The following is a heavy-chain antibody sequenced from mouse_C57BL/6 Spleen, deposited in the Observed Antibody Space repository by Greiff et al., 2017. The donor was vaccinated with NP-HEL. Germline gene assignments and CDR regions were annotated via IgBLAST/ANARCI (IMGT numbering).Heavy chain of an antibody. D-gene: IGHD1-1*01. V-gene: IGHV2-5*01. CDR1: GFSLTSYG. J-gene: IGHJ4*01. CDR3: ARSLYDYYAMDY. Sequence: QVQLQQSGPGLVQPSQRLSITCTVSGFSLTSYGVHWVRQSPGKGLEWLGVIWRGGSTDYNAAFMSRLSITKDNSKSQVFFKMNSLQADDTAIYYCARSLYDYYAMDYWGQGTSVTVSS. CDR2: IWRGGST.